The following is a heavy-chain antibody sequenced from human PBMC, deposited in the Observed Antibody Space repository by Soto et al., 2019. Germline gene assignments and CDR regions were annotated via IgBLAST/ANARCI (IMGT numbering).Heavy chain of an antibody. CDR3: ARGAQEAVVGAEYFQH. CDR1: GGTFSSYT. D-gene: IGHD6-19*01. V-gene: IGHV1-69*02. CDR2: IIPILGIA. J-gene: IGHJ1*01. Sequence: QVQLVQSGAEVKKPGSSVKVSCKASGGTFSSYTISWVRQAPGQGLEWMGRIIPILGIANYAQKFQGRVTITADKSTSTAYMELSSLRSEDTAVYYCARGAQEAVVGAEYFQHWGQGTLVTVSS.